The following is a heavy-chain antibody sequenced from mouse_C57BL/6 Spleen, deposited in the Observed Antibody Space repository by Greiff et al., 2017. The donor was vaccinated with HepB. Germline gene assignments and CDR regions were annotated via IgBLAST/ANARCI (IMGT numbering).Heavy chain of an antibody. CDR2: ISDGGSYT. V-gene: IGHV5-4*01. J-gene: IGHJ3*01. D-gene: IGHD2-10*01. CDR3: ARDRAYYGNYLAWFAY. CDR1: GFTFSSYA. Sequence: EVQGVESGGGLVKPGGSLKLSCAASGFTFSSYAMSWVRQTPEKRLEWVATISDGGSYTYYPDNVKGRFTISRDNAKNNLYLQMSHLKSEDTAMYYCARDRAYYGNYLAWFAYWGQGTLVTVSA.